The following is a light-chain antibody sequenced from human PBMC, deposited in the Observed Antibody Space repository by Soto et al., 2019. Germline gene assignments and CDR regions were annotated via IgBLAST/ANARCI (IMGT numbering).Light chain of an antibody. V-gene: IGKV3-20*01. Sequence: EIVLTQSPDTLSLSPGERATLSCRASQSVSNSYLAWFQQKPGQAPRLLIYGASSRATGIPDRFSGSGSGTDFTLTINRLEPEDFAVYFCQQYGSSPLTFGGGTKVEIK. CDR3: QQYGSSPLT. CDR2: GAS. J-gene: IGKJ4*01. CDR1: QSVSNSY.